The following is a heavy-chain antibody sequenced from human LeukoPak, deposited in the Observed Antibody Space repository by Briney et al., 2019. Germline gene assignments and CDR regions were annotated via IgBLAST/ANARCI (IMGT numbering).Heavy chain of an antibody. D-gene: IGHD3-10*01. CDR2: ISYDGSNK. J-gene: IGHJ4*02. CDR3: ATTFRGVIITRLDY. Sequence: GGSLRLSCAASGFTFSSYSMHWVRQAPGKGLEWVALISYDGSNKYYADSVKGRFTISRDNSKNTLFLEMNSLRPEDTAFYYCATTFRGVIITRLDYWGQGTLVTVSS. V-gene: IGHV3-30*04. CDR1: GFTFSSYS.